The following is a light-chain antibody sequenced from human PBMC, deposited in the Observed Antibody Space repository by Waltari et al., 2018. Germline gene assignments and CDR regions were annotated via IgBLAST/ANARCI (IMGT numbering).Light chain of an antibody. CDR1: QSISSY. Sequence: DIQMTQSPSSLSASVGDRVTITCRASQSISSYLNWYQQKPGKDPKLLIYAASSLQSGVPSRFSGSGSGTDFTLTISSLQPEDFATYYCQQSYSTPLFGPGTKVDIK. CDR3: QQSYSTPL. V-gene: IGKV1-39*01. J-gene: IGKJ3*01. CDR2: AAS.